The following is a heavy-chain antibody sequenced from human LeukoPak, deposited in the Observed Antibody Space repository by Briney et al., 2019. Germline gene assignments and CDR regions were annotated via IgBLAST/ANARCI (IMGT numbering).Heavy chain of an antibody. D-gene: IGHD3-22*01. V-gene: IGHV3-53*01. CDR3: AKDPSGGMIVVVITAFDI. CDR2: IYSGGST. CDR1: GFTVSSTY. Sequence: GGSLRLSCAASGFTVSSTYMSWVRQAPGKGLEWVSVIYSGGSTYYADSVKGRFTISRDNSRNTLYLQMNSLRAEDTAVYYCAKDPSGGMIVVVITAFDIWGQGTMVTVSS. J-gene: IGHJ3*02.